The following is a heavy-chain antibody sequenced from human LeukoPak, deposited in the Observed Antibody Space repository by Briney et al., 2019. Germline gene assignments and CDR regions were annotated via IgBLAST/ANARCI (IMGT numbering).Heavy chain of an antibody. CDR3: AKGYYDILTGLQY. J-gene: IGHJ4*02. V-gene: IGHV3-23*01. Sequence: AGSLRLSCAASGFTFSSYAVNWVRQAPGRGLEWVTTISGGGGIYYYEDSVRGRFTISRDNSKNTLYLQMSSRRAEDTAVYFCAKGYYDILTGLQYWGQGTLVTVSS. CDR1: GFTFSSYA. D-gene: IGHD3-9*01. CDR2: ISGGGGIY.